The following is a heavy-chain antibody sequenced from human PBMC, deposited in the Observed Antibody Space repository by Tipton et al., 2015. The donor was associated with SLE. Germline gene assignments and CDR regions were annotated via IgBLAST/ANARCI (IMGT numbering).Heavy chain of an antibody. CDR1: GFTFSSYE. V-gene: IGHV3-7*01. CDR3: ARDRYGSGSYCL. J-gene: IGHJ4*02. CDR2: IKQDGSEK. D-gene: IGHD3-10*01. Sequence: SLRLSCAASGFTFSSYEMNWVRQAPGKGLEWVANIKQDGSEKYYVDSVKGRFTISRDNAKNSLYLQMNSLRAEDTAVYYCARDRYGSGSYCLWGQGTLVTVSS.